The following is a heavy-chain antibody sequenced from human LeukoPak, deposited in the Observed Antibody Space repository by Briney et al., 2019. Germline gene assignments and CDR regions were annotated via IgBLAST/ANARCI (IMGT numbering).Heavy chain of an antibody. V-gene: IGHV1-69*04. Sequence: GASVKVSCKASGGTFSSYAISWVRPAPGQGLEWMGRIIPILGTANYAQKFQGRVTITADKSTSTAYMELSSLRSEDTAAYYCAREPVDTAMVTAGLDYGMDVWGQGTTVTVSS. J-gene: IGHJ6*02. CDR1: GGTFSSYA. D-gene: IGHD5-18*01. CDR2: IIPILGTA. CDR3: AREPVDTAMVTAGLDYGMDV.